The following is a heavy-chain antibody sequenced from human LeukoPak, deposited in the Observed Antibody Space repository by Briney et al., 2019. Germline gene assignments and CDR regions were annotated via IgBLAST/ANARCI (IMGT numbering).Heavy chain of an antibody. Sequence: PGGSLRLSCAASGFTFSSYSMNWVRQAPGKGLEWVSYISSSSSTVYYADSVKGRFTISRDNAKNSLYLQMNSLRAEDTAVYYCASSSGWSYYYYGMDVWGQGTTVTVSS. CDR1: GFTFSSYS. CDR2: ISSSSSTV. D-gene: IGHD6-19*01. CDR3: ASSSGWSYYYYGMDV. V-gene: IGHV3-48*04. J-gene: IGHJ6*02.